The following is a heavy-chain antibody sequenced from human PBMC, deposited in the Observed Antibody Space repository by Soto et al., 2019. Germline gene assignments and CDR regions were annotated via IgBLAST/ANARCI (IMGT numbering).Heavy chain of an antibody. CDR1: GFTVSSKY. J-gene: IGHJ5*02. CDR2: IWSAGLT. V-gene: IGHV3-53*01. Sequence: GGSLRLSCAASGFTVSSKYMNWVRQAPGKGLEWVSIIWSAGLTYYADSVRGRFTISRDISKNILFLQMNNLRAEDSAIYYCARDLTTDLWGQGTLVTVSS. CDR3: ARDLTTDL.